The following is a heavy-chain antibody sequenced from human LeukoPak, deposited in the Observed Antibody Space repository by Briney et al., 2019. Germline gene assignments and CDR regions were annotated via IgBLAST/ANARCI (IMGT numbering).Heavy chain of an antibody. CDR1: GFTFSSYA. CDR3: ARTPDIVVVPVSDYFDY. Sequence: PGGSLRLSCAASGFTFSSYAMSWVRQAPGKGLEWVSAISGSGGSTYYADSVKGRFTISRDNSKNTLYLQMNSLRAEDTAVYYCARTPDIVVVPVSDYFDYWGQGTLVTVSS. V-gene: IGHV3-23*01. D-gene: IGHD2-2*01. CDR2: ISGSGGST. J-gene: IGHJ4*02.